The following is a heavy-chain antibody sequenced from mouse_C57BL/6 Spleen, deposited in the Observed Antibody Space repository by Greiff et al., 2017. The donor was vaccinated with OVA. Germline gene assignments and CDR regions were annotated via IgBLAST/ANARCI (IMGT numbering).Heavy chain of an antibody. CDR1: GFTFSDYY. CDR2: INYDGSST. Sequence: EVMLVESEGGLVQPGSSMKLSCTASGFTFSDYYMAWVRQVPEKGLEWVANINYDGSSTYYLDSLKSRFIISRDNAKNILYLQMSSLKSEDTATYYCARALGSSPLWYFDVWGTGTTVTVSS. V-gene: IGHV5-16*01. D-gene: IGHD1-1*01. J-gene: IGHJ1*03. CDR3: ARALGSSPLWYFDV.